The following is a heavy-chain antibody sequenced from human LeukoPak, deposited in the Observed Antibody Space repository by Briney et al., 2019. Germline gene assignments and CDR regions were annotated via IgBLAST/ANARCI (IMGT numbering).Heavy chain of an antibody. Sequence: GGSLRLSCAASGFTFRTYAMNWVRQAPGKGLEWASTISGSGGSTYYADSVKGRFTISRDNSKNTLYLQMNSLRAEDTAVYYCAKDSMVRGVIIPDLFDYWGQGTLVTVSS. D-gene: IGHD3-10*01. CDR3: AKDSMVRGVIIPDLFDY. V-gene: IGHV3-23*01. CDR1: GFTFRTYA. CDR2: ISGSGGST. J-gene: IGHJ4*02.